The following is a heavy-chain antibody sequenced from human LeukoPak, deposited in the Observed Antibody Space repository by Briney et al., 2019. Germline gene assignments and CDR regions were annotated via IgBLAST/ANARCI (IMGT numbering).Heavy chain of an antibody. J-gene: IGHJ4*02. V-gene: IGHV4-38-2*02. CDR3: ARAPSGGLDGGILDY. CDR1: GYSISSGYY. Sequence: SETLSLTCTVSGYSISSGYYWGWIRQPPGKGLEWIGSIYHSGSTYYNPSLKSRVTISVDTSKNQFSLKLSSVTAADTAVYYCARAPSGGLDGGILDYWGQGTLVTVSS. CDR2: IYHSGST. D-gene: IGHD3-16*01.